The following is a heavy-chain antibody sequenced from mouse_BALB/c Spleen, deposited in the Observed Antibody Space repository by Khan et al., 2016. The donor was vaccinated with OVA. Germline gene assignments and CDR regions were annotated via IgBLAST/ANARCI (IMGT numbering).Heavy chain of an antibody. V-gene: IGHV1-77*01. CDR2: ITPGSGGT. CDR3: ARKNYFGYTVAY. J-gene: IGHJ3*01. CDR1: GYTFTDYY. D-gene: IGHD1-2*01. Sequence: QIQLVQSGAELARPGASVKLSCKASGYTFTDYYINWVKQRTGQGLEWIGEITPGSGGTYYNERIKGKATLTADKSTSTAYMQLSSLTSAAPSVYYCARKNYFGYTVAYWGQGTSVTVSA.